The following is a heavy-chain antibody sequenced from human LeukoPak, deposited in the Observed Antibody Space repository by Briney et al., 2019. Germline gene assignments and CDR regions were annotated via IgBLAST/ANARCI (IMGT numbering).Heavy chain of an antibody. V-gene: IGHV3-23*01. Sequence: GGTLRLSCAASGFTFSSYGMSWVRQAPGKGLEWFSAISGSGGSTYYADSVKGRFTISRDNSKNTLYLQMNSLRAEDTAVYYCAKTYGSGSSDYWGQGTLVTVSS. CDR2: ISGSGGST. CDR3: AKTYGSGSSDY. CDR1: GFTFSSYG. D-gene: IGHD3-10*01. J-gene: IGHJ4*02.